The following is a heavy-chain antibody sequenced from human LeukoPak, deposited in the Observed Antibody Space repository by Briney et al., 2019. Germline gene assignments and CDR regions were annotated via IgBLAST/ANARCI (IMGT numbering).Heavy chain of an antibody. CDR3: ARGSYYYYYGMDV. V-gene: IGHV3-23*01. Sequence: PGGSLRLSCVASGFTFSSYGMSWVRQAPGKGLEWVSIISGSGGSTYYADSVKGRFTISRDNSKNTLYLQMNSLRAEDTAVYYCARGSYYYYYGMDVWGQGTTVTVSS. CDR2: ISGSGGST. J-gene: IGHJ6*02. CDR1: GFTFSSYG.